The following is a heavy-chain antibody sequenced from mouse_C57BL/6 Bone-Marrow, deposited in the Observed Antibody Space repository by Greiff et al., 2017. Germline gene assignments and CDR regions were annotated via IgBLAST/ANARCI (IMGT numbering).Heavy chain of an antibody. J-gene: IGHJ2*01. D-gene: IGHD2-3*01. CDR2: IHPNSGST. Sequence: VQLQQPGAELVKPGASVKLSCKASGYTFTSYWMHWVKQRPGQGLEWIGMIHPNSGSTNYNEKFKSKDTLTVDKSSSTAYMQLSSLTSEDSAVYYCARQGLLRFYYFDYWGQGTTLTVSS. V-gene: IGHV1-64*01. CDR1: GYTFTSYW. CDR3: ARQGLLRFYYFDY.